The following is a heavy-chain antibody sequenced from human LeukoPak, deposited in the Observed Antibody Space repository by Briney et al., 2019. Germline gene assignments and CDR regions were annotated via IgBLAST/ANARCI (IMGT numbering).Heavy chain of an antibody. Sequence: SETLSLTCAVYGGSFSGYYWSWIRQPPGKGLEWIGEINHSGSTNYNPSLKSRVTISVDTSKNQFSLKLSSVTAADTAVYYCARLGDYYDSSGSKNPGYWGQGTLVTVSS. V-gene: IGHV4-34*01. D-gene: IGHD3-22*01. CDR3: ARLGDYYDSSGSKNPGY. CDR2: INHSGST. CDR1: GGSFSGYY. J-gene: IGHJ4*02.